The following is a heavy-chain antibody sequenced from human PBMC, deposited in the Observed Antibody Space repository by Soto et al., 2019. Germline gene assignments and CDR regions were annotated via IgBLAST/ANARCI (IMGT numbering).Heavy chain of an antibody. J-gene: IGHJ4*02. CDR2: INAANGDT. Sequence: ASVKVSCKASGYTFNKYPMHWVRQAPGQGLEWMGWINAANGDTGYSQKLQGRVTLTRDTSASTAYMELSSLRSEDTAVYYCARKDYYGSRIYYFDYWGQGTLVTVS. CDR3: ARKDYYGSRIYYFDY. D-gene: IGHD3-10*01. V-gene: IGHV1-3*01. CDR1: GYTFNKYP.